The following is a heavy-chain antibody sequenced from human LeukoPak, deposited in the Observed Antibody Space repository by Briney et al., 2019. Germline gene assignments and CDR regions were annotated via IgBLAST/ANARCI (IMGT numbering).Heavy chain of an antibody. D-gene: IGHD5-24*01. CDR2: IYYSGST. CDR1: GGSISSYY. V-gene: IGHV4-59*01. CDR3: ARGVEMATIEVDWFDP. Sequence: SETLSLTCTVSGGSISSYYWSWIRQPPGKGLEWSGYIYYSGSTNYNPSLKSRVTISVDTSKNQFSLKLSSVTAADTAVYYCARGVEMATIEVDWFDPWGQGTLVTVSS. J-gene: IGHJ5*02.